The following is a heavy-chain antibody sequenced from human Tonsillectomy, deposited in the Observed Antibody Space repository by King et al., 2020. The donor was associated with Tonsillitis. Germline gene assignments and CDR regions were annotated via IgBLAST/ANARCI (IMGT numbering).Heavy chain of an antibody. D-gene: IGHD2-15*01. Sequence: QLVQSGAEVKKPGESLKISCKGSGYSFTSYWIGWVRHRPGKSLEWMGIIYPGDSDTSYSPSFQGHVTISADKSISTAYLQWSSLKASDTAMYYCARAHCGGGSCPGFDYWGQGTLVTVSS. CDR3: ARAHCGGGSCPGFDY. CDR2: IYPGDSDT. V-gene: IGHV5-51*01. CDR1: GYSFTSYW. J-gene: IGHJ4*02.